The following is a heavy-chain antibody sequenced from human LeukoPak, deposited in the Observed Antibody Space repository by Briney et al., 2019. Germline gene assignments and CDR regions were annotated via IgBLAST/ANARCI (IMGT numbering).Heavy chain of an antibody. CDR1: GFTFSSYA. D-gene: IGHD2-8*01. Sequence: GALRFSCAASGFTFSSYAMSWIRQPPGKGLEWIGEINHSGSTNYNPSLKCRVTISVDTSKNQFSLKLSSVNAADTAVYYCARAHHCTNGVCSFNYYYYGMDVWGQGTTVTVSS. CDR3: ARAHHCTNGVCSFNYYYYGMDV. CDR2: INHSGST. J-gene: IGHJ6*02. V-gene: IGHV4-34*01.